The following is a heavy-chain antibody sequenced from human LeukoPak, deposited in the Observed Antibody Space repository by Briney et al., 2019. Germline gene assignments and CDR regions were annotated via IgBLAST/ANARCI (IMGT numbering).Heavy chain of an antibody. CDR1: GFTFSSYW. CDR2: INSDGSST. J-gene: IGHJ6*02. Sequence: GGSPRLSCAASGFTFSSYWMHWVRQAPGKGLVWVSRINSDGSSTSYADSVKGRFTISRDNAKNTLYLQMNSLRAEDTAVYYCASSTITMVRGVPYYYYGMDVWGRGTTVTVSS. CDR3: ASSTITMVRGVPYYYYGMDV. D-gene: IGHD3-10*01. V-gene: IGHV3-74*01.